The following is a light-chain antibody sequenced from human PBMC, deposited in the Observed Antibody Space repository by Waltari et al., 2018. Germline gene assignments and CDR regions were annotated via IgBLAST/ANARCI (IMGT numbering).Light chain of an antibody. CDR1: QSISSY. CDR2: GAS. CDR3: QHHFRLPAT. V-gene: IGKV3-20*01. J-gene: IGKJ1*01. Sequence: IMLTQSPGTLSLSPGERATLSCRASQSISSYLAWYQQKPGQAPRLLIYGASTRATGIPDRFSASGSGTDFSLTISGLEPEDSAVYYCQHHFRLPATFGQGTKVEIK.